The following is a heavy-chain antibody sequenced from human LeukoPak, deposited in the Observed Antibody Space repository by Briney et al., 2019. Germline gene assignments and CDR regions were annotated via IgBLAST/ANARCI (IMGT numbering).Heavy chain of an antibody. Sequence: PSETLSLTCAVYGGSITGYYWSWIRQTPGRGLEWVGEIHYTGATSYNPSLKSRVTISVDTSKNQFSLKLSSVTAADTAVYYCARVLRYFDWLFPQAYYYYMDVWGKGTTVTVSS. CDR1: GGSITGYY. D-gene: IGHD3-9*01. CDR3: ARVLRYFDWLFPQAYYYYMDV. CDR2: IHYTGAT. V-gene: IGHV4-34*01. J-gene: IGHJ6*03.